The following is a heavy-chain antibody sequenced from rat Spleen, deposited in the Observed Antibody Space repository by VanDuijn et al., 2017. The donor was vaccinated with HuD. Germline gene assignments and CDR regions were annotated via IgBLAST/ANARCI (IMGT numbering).Heavy chain of an antibody. Sequence: EVQLVESGGGLVQPGRSLKFSCAASGFTFSDYNMAWVRQAPKKGLEWVATIIYDGSRTYYRDSVKGRFTISRDNAKSTLYLQMDSLRSEDTATYYCATSGYTTDYFYPLVGYWGQGVMVTVSS. V-gene: IGHV5S10*01. CDR3: ATSGYTTDYFYPLVGY. J-gene: IGHJ2*01. CDR2: IIYDGSRT. CDR1: GFTFSDYN. D-gene: IGHD1-6*01.